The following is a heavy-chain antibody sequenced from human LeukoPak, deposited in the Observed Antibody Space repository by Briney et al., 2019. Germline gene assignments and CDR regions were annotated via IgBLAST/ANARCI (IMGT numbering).Heavy chain of an antibody. J-gene: IGHJ4*02. Sequence: GASAKVSCKVSGYTLTALSMHWVRQAPGKGLEWMRGFDPEDGETIYAQKFQGRVTITEDTSTDTAYMELSSLRSEDTAVYYCARGLRLGDPNWGQGTLVTVSS. CDR2: FDPEDGET. CDR1: GYTLTALS. CDR3: ARGLRLGDPN. V-gene: IGHV1-24*01. D-gene: IGHD3-16*01.